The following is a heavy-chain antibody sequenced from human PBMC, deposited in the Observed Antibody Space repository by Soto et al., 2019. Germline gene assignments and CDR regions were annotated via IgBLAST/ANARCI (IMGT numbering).Heavy chain of an antibody. D-gene: IGHD3-22*01. J-gene: IGHJ6*02. CDR2: MNPNSGNT. CDR3: ARGVPYYYDSSGYYLSYYYGMDV. Sequence: QVQLVQSGAEVKKPGASVKVSCKASGYTFTSYDINWVRQATGQGLEWMGWMNPNSGNTGYAQKFQGRVTMTRNTSISTAYMELSSLRSEDTAVYYCARGVPYYYDSSGYYLSYYYGMDVWGQGTTVTVSS. CDR1: GYTFTSYD. V-gene: IGHV1-8*01.